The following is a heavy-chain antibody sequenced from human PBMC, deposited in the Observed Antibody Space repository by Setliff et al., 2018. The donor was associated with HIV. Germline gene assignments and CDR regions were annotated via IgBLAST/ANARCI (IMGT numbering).Heavy chain of an antibody. J-gene: IGHJ4*02. CDR3: VSQPESRWQIEY. CDR2: FHYSGST. CDR1: GGSISSGSYY. Sequence: SETLSLTCNVSGGSISSGSYYWGWIRQPPGKGLEWIGSFHYSGSTSYNPSLRSRLTVSVDTSKNQFSLKLRSVTAADTAVYYCVSQPESRWQIEYWGQGTLVTVSS. D-gene: IGHD3-10*01. V-gene: IGHV4-39*01.